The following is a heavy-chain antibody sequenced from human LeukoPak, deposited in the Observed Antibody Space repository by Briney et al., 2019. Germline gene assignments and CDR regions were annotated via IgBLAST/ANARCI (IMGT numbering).Heavy chain of an antibody. CDR2: IKQAESER. CDR3: AREGRSYDYVWGSYRSSFDY. CDR1: GFSISNYW. J-gene: IGHJ4*02. D-gene: IGHD3-16*02. Sequence: PGGSLRLSCAGSGFSISNYWMSWVRQAPGKGLEWVANIKQAESERFYVDSVKDRFIISRENAENSVYLQMNSLRDEDTAVYYCAREGRSYDYVWGSYRSSFDYWGQGTLVTVSS. V-gene: IGHV3-7*01.